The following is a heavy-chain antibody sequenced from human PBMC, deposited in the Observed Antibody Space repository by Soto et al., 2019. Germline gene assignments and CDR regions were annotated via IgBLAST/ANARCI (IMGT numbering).Heavy chain of an antibody. J-gene: IGHJ6*02. CDR2: IYYSGST. CDR1: GGSVSNGSYY. CDR3: AREAGYGYGMDV. V-gene: IGHV4-61*01. D-gene: IGHD5-18*01. Sequence: SEPLSLTCTVSGGSVSNGSYYLSWIRQPPGKGLEWIGYIYYSGSTNYNPSLKSRITISVDTSKNQFSLKLSSVTAADTAVYYCAREAGYGYGMDVWGQGTTVTSP.